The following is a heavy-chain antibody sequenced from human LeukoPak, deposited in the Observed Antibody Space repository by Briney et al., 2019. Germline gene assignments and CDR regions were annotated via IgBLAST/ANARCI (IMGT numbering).Heavy chain of an antibody. CDR2: IYSAGST. CDR1: GFTFSNYW. Sequence: QPGGSLRLSCAASGFTFSNYWMSWVRQVPGKGLEWVSVIYSAGSTYYADSVKGRFIVSRHNLKNTLYLQMNSLTTEDAAVYFCARASGNWHFDLWGRGTLVTVSS. CDR3: ARASGNWHFDL. V-gene: IGHV3-53*04. J-gene: IGHJ2*01.